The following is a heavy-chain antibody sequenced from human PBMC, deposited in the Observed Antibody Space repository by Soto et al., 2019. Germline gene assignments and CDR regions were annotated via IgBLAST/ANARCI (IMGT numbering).Heavy chain of an antibody. V-gene: IGHV1-18*01. CDR1: GYTFTSYG. CDR3: ASSYCGGDCYSPLYYYYGMDV. CDR2: ISAYNGNT. D-gene: IGHD2-21*02. J-gene: IGHJ6*02. Sequence: QVQLVQSGAEVKKPGASVKVSCKASGYTFTSYGISWVRQAPGQGLEWMGWISAYNGNTNYAQKLQGRVTMTTDTTTSTAYMELRSLRSDDTAVYYCASSYCGGDCYSPLYYYYGMDVWGHGTTVTVSS.